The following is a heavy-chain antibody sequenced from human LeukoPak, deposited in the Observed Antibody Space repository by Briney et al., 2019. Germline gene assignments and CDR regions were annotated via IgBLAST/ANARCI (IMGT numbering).Heavy chain of an antibody. CDR1: GFTFGSYG. J-gene: IGHJ4*02. Sequence: GGSPRLSCAASGFTFGSYGMNWVRQAPGKGLEWVSGISGTGDSTYYADSVRGRFTISRDNSKNTLYLQMNSLRAEDTALYYCARVRRGSYSWYFDYWGQGTLVTVSS. D-gene: IGHD1-26*01. CDR2: ISGTGDST. V-gene: IGHV3-23*01. CDR3: ARVRRGSYSWYFDY.